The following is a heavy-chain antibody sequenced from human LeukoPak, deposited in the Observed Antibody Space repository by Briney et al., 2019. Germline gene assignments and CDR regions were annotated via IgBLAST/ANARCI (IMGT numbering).Heavy chain of an antibody. J-gene: IGHJ6*03. Sequence: ASVKVSCKASGYTFTSYYMHWVRQAPGQGLEWMGIINPSGGSTSYAQKFQGRVTMTRDMSTSTVCMELSSLRSEDTAVYYCARRAVGNSYYYSMDVWGKGTTVTVSS. V-gene: IGHV1-46*01. CDR1: GYTFTSYY. D-gene: IGHD6-19*01. CDR3: ARRAVGNSYYYSMDV. CDR2: INPSGGST.